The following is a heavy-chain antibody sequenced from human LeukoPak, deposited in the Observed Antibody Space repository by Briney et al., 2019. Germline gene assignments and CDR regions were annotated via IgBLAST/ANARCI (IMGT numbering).Heavy chain of an antibody. CDR1: GGSFVSFDFY. CDR3: ARHIRDYASSRYYLAYFDF. CDR2: IYYSGTT. D-gene: IGHD3-22*01. V-gene: IGHV4-39*01. J-gene: IGHJ4*02. Sequence: SETLSLTCTISGGSFVSFDFYWGWIRQAPGKGLEWIGSIYYSGTTSYSPSLESRVTIFGDTPKNQFSLTLSSVTAADTAIYYCARHIRDYASSRYYLAYFDFWGQGILVTVSS.